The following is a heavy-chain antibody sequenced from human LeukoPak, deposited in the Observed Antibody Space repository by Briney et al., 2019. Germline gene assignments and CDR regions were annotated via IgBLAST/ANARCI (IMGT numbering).Heavy chain of an antibody. D-gene: IGHD4-11*01. CDR2: IYYSGST. Sequence: SDTLSLTCTVSGGSISSSSYYWGWIRQPPGKGLEWIGSIYYSGSTYYNPSLKSRVTISVDPSKNQFSLKLSSVTAADTAVYYCAKTTTVTTWYFDLWGCGTLVTVSS. V-gene: IGHV4-39*01. J-gene: IGHJ2*01. CDR3: AKTTTVTTWYFDL. CDR1: GGSISSSSYY.